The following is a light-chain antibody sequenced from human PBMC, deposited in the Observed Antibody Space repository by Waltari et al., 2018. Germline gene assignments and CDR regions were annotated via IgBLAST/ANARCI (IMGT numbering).Light chain of an antibody. CDR2: KAS. J-gene: IGKJ4*01. V-gene: IGKV1-5*03. CDR3: QQYNSYSLLT. Sequence: PSPDPVSPAFFASRSLPCLASKRISNWLAWWQQKPGKAPKLLIYKASTLESGGPSRFSGSGSGTEFTLTIRSLQPDDCATYYCQQYNSYSLLTFGGGTKVEIK. CDR1: KRISNW.